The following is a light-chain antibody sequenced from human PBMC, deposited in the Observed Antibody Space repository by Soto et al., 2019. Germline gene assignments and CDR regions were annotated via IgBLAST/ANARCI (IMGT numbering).Light chain of an antibody. V-gene: IGLV2-14*01. CDR1: SSDVGGYNY. Sequence: QSVLTQPASVSGSPGQSITISCTGTSSDVGGYNYVSWYQQHPGKAPKLMIYEVSNRPSGVSNRFSGSKSGNTASLTISGLQAEDEADYYCSSYTSSSTLILFGGGTKVPVL. CDR3: SSYTSSSTLIL. J-gene: IGLJ2*01. CDR2: EVS.